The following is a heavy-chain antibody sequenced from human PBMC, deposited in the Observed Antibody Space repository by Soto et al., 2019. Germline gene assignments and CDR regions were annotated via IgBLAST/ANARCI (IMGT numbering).Heavy chain of an antibody. D-gene: IGHD2-15*01. CDR3: ARDLLVVAAIAFDI. Sequence: ASVNVSCKASGYTFTSYVISWVRQAPGQGLEWMGWISAYNGNTNYAQKLQGRVTMTTDTSTSTAYMELRSLRSDDTAVYYCARDLLVVAAIAFDIWGQGTMVTVSS. V-gene: IGHV1-18*01. J-gene: IGHJ3*02. CDR1: GYTFTSYV. CDR2: ISAYNGNT.